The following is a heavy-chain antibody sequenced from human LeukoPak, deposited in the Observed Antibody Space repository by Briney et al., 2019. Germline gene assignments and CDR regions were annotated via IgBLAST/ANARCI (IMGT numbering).Heavy chain of an antibody. Sequence: GGSLRLSCVASRFTFSSYSMNWVRQAPGKGLEWVSSISSSSSYIFYADSVKGRFTISRDNSKNSLYLQMNSLRAEDTAVYYCARDRVVPAASPYYFDYWGQGVLVTVSS. CDR3: ARDRVVPAASPYYFDY. V-gene: IGHV3-21*01. D-gene: IGHD2-2*01. J-gene: IGHJ4*02. CDR1: RFTFSSYS. CDR2: ISSSSSYI.